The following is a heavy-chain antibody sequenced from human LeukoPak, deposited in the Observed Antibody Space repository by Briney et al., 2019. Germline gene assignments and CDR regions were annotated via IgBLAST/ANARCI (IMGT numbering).Heavy chain of an antibody. J-gene: IGHJ4*02. D-gene: IGHD6-25*01. CDR1: GFTFSNYW. Sequence: GGSLRLSCAASGFTFSNYWMHWVRQAPGKGLMWVSRISSDGRSTTYADSVKGRFTLSRDNAKNTLYLQMNSLRAEDTAVYYCTRDLAATETFDYWGQGTLVTVSS. CDR2: ISSDGRST. V-gene: IGHV3-74*03. CDR3: TRDLAATETFDY.